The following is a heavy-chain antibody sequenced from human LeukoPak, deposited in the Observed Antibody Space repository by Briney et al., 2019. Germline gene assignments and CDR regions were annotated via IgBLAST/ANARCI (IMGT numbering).Heavy chain of an antibody. CDR2: ISNRDSYT. CDR3: AKEGSSGLYFDY. D-gene: IGHD6-19*01. V-gene: IGHV3-11*06. Sequence: GRSLRLSCEASGFTFSDYYMSWIRQAPGKGLEWVSYISNRDSYTNYADSVKGRFTISRGNAKNSLYLQMNSLRAEDTAVYYCAKEGSSGLYFDYWGQGILVTVSS. CDR1: GFTFSDYY. J-gene: IGHJ4*02.